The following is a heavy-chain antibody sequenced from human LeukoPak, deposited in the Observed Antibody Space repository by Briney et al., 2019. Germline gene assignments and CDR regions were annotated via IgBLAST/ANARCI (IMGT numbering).Heavy chain of an antibody. CDR1: GFTFSNAW. J-gene: IGHJ4*02. Sequence: GGSLRLSCAASGFTFSNAWMSWVRQAPGKGLEWVGHIKSKTDGGTTDYAAPVKGRFTISRDDSKNTLYLQMNSLKTEDTAVYYCTTVGATFDYWGQGTLVTVSS. CDR2: IKSKTDGGTT. D-gene: IGHD1-26*01. V-gene: IGHV3-15*01. CDR3: TTVGATFDY.